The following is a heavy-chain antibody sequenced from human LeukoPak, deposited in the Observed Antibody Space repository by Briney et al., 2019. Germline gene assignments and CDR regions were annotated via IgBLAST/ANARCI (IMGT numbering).Heavy chain of an antibody. CDR3: ASWGGVSTFDAFDI. J-gene: IGHJ3*02. D-gene: IGHD3-16*01. V-gene: IGHV1-69*06. CDR2: IIPIFGTA. Sequence: GASVKVSCKASGGTFSSYAISWVRQAPGQGLEWMGGIIPIFGTANYAQEFQGRVTITADKSTSTAYMELSSLRSEDTAVYYCASWGGVSTFDAFDIWGQGTMVTVSS. CDR1: GGTFSSYA.